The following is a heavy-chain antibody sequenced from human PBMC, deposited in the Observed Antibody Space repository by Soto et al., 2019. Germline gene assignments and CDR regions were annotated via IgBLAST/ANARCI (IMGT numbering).Heavy chain of an antibody. CDR2: ISGSGGST. J-gene: IGHJ6*02. CDR1: GFTFSSYA. Sequence: QPGGSLSLSCAASGFTFSSYAMSWVRQAPGKGLEWVSAISGSGGSTYYADSVKGRFTISRDNSKNTLYLQMNSLRAEDTAVYYCAKSPVPKGSASKQQPYYYYGMDVWGQGTTVTVSS. D-gene: IGHD2-2*01. CDR3: AKSPVPKGSASKQQPYYYYGMDV. V-gene: IGHV3-23*01.